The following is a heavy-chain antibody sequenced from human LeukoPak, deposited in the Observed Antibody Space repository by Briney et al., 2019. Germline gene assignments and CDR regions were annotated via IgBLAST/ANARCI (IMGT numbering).Heavy chain of an antibody. D-gene: IGHD3-10*01. CDR1: GLSFSNYA. CDR3: ARPLMYYYGSETYFWFDP. CDR2: IGGTGGNI. J-gene: IGHJ5*02. V-gene: IGHV3-23*01. Sequence: PGGSLRLSCAASGLSFSNYAMYWVRQAPGKGLEWVSAIGGTGGNIFYTDSVKGRFTISRDNSKNTLYLQMNSLRAEDTAVYYCARPLMYYYGSETYFWFDPWGQGTLVTVSS.